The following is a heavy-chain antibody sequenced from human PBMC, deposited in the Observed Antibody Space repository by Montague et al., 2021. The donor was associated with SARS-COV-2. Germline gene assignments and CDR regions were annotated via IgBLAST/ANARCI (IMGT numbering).Heavy chain of an antibody. CDR1: GFPFSSYG. D-gene: IGHD3-10*01. Sequence: SRRLSFAASGFPFSSYGMHWVRQAPGKGLEWVAVIWYDGSNKYYADSVKGRFTISRDNSKNTLYLQMNSLRAEDTAVYYCARAITMVRGVYRGLPGDYYGMDVWGQGTTVTVSS. CDR3: ARAITMVRGVYRGLPGDYYGMDV. J-gene: IGHJ6*02. CDR2: IWYDGSNK. V-gene: IGHV3-33*01.